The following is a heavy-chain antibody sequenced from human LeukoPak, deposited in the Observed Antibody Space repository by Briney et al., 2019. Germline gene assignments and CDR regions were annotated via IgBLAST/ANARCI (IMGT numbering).Heavy chain of an antibody. CDR3: ARLNPTGYSSGWPQGAFDI. D-gene: IGHD6-19*01. V-gene: IGHV4-59*08. Sequence: SETLSLTCSVSGDSIRNYYWNWVRQPPGKSLEWIGYTHHSGKTYYNPSLKSRVTISVDTSKNQFSLKLSSVTAADTAVYYCARLNPTGYSSGWPQGAFDIWGQGTMVTVSS. J-gene: IGHJ3*02. CDR2: THHSGKT. CDR1: GDSIRNYY.